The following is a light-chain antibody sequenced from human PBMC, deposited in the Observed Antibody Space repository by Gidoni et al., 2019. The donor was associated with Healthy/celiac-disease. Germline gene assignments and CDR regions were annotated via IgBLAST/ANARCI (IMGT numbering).Light chain of an antibody. J-gene: IGKJ3*01. Sequence: DIQMTQSPSTLSASVGDRVTITCRASQSISSWLAWYQQKPGKAPKLLIYKASSLQSGVPSRFSGSGSGTDFTLTISSLQPDDFATYYCQQCNTYSFTFXPXTKVDIK. CDR1: QSISSW. CDR2: KAS. CDR3: QQCNTYSFT. V-gene: IGKV1-5*03.